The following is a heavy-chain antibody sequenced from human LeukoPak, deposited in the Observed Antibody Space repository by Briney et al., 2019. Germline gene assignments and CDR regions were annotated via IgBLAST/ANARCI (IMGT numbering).Heavy chain of an antibody. J-gene: IGHJ5*02. CDR1: GGSFSGYY. CDR2: INHSGST. V-gene: IGHV4-34*01. Sequence: PSETLSLTCAVYGGSFSGYYWSWIRQPPGKGLEWIGEINHSGSTNYNPSLKSRVTMSVDTSKNQFSLKLSSVTAADTAVYYCARVPQPEEGYSSSWYWFAPWGQETLVTVSS. D-gene: IGHD6-13*01. CDR3: ARVPQPEEGYSSSWYWFAP.